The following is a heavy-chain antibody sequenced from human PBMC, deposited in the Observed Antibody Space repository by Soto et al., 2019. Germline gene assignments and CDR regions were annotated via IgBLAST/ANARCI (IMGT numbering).Heavy chain of an antibody. D-gene: IGHD6-19*01. CDR3: AREYSSGFNWFDP. CDR1: CGYISSHY. Sequence: SETLSLPCTVFCGYISSHYWSRILQPPGKGLEWIGYIYYSGSTNYNPSLKSRVTISVDTSKNQFSLKLSSVTAADTAVYYCAREYSSGFNWFDPWGQGTLVTISS. V-gene: IGHV4-59*11. CDR2: IYYSGST. J-gene: IGHJ5*02.